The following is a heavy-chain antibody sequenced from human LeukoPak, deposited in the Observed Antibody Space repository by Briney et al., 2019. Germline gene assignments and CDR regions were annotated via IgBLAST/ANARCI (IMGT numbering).Heavy chain of an antibody. V-gene: IGHV4-34*01. Sequence: SETLSLTCAVYGGSFSGYYWSWIRQPAGKGLEWIGEINHSGSTNYNPSLKSQLTISADTSTNQFSLKLRSVTAADTAVSYCARPRSYGDTAMVSWGQGTLVTVSS. CDR3: ARPRSYGDTAMVS. CDR2: INHSGST. J-gene: IGHJ4*02. CDR1: GGSFSGYY. D-gene: IGHD5-18*01.